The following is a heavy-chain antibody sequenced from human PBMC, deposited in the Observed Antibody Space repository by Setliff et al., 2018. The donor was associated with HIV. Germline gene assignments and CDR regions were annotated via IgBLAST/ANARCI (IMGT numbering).Heavy chain of an antibody. Sequence: ASVKVSCKASGYTFTSYAIHWVRQAPGQSLEWMGWINAGYGNTKYSQKFQGRVTITRDASASTAYMELSSLRSEDTAMYYCARDYFDSSAYHYGFGAFDIWGQGTMVTVSS. J-gene: IGHJ3*02. CDR1: GYTFTSYA. CDR2: INAGYGNT. D-gene: IGHD3-22*01. CDR3: ARDYFDSSAYHYGFGAFDI. V-gene: IGHV1-3*01.